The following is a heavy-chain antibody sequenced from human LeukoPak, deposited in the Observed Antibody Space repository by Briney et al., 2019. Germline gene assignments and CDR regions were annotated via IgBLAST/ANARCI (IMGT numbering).Heavy chain of an antibody. CDR3: ARVNDCSGSSCFSRWFDP. CDR1: GASISNSDFY. D-gene: IGHD2-15*01. Sequence: SETLSLTCTVSGASISNSDFYWGWIRQPPGRGLEWIGTLYYGGSPLYNASLTSRVSMSVETSKNQFSLRLSSVTAADTAVYYCARVNDCSGSSCFSRWFDPWGQGTLITVSS. CDR2: LYYGGSP. J-gene: IGHJ5*02. V-gene: IGHV4-39*07.